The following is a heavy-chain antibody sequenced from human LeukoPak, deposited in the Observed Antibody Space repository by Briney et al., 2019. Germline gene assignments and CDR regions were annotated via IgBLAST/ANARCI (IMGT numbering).Heavy chain of an antibody. J-gene: IGHJ4*02. CDR3: ARGIAADYYFDY. CDR1: GGSISSYY. V-gene: IGHV4-59*01. CDR2: IYYSGST. Sequence: SETLSLTCTVSGGSISSYYWSWIRQPPGKGLEWIGYIYYSGSTNYNPSLKSRVTISVDTSKNQFSLKLSSVTAADTAVYYCARGIAADYYFDYWGQGTLVTVSS. D-gene: IGHD6-25*01.